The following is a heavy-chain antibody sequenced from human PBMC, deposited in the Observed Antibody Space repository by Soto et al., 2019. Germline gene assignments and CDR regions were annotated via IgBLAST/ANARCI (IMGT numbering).Heavy chain of an antibody. J-gene: IGHJ4*02. D-gene: IGHD6-19*01. V-gene: IGHV4-4*02. Sequence: QVQLQESGPGLVKPSGTLSLTCAVSSGSDFSSNWWSWVRLPPGKGLEWIGETRNSGGANYNPSLNSRVTITVDRSRNHIFLELSSVTAADTAVYYCASHLVMAGTRGFDHWGLGTLVTVSS. CDR1: SGSDFSSNW. CDR2: TRNSGGA. CDR3: ASHLVMAGTRGFDH.